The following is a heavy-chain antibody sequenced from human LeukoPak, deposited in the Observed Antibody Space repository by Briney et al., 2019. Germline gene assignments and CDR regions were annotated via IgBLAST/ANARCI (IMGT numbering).Heavy chain of an antibody. Sequence: GGSLRLSYAASGFTFSSSAMSWVRQAPGKGLEWVSAISNNGGYTYYADSVQGRFTISRDNSKNTLYLQMNSLRAEDTAVYYCAKPEYSGSYYYDYWGQGTLVTVSS. V-gene: IGHV3-23*01. CDR2: ISNNGGYT. D-gene: IGHD1-26*01. J-gene: IGHJ4*02. CDR1: GFTFSSSA. CDR3: AKPEYSGSYYYDY.